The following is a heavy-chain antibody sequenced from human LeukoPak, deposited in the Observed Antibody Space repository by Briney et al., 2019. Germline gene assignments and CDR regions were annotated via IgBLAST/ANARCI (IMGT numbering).Heavy chain of an antibody. V-gene: IGHV4-59*08. J-gene: IGHJ4*02. Sequence: SSETLSLTCTVSGGSISSYYWSWIRQPPGKGLEWIGYIYYSGSTNYNPSLKSRVTISVDTSKNQFSLKLSSVTAADTAVYYCARSWGAPWYFDYWGQGTLVTVSS. D-gene: IGHD1-26*01. CDR3: ARSWGAPWYFDY. CDR1: GGSISSYY. CDR2: IYYSGST.